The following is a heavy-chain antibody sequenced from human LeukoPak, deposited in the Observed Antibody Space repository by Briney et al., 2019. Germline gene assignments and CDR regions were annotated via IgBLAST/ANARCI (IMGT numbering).Heavy chain of an antibody. CDR3: ARGQQWLDDAFDM. CDR2: TYYRSKWYN. Sequence: SQTLSLTCALSGDSVSSNSAAWNWIRQSPSRGLEWLGRTYYRSKWYNDYAVSVKSRITINPDTSKNQFSLQLSSVTPEDTAVYCCARGQQWLDDAFDMWGQGTMVTVSS. V-gene: IGHV6-1*01. CDR1: GDSVSSNSAA. D-gene: IGHD6-19*01. J-gene: IGHJ3*02.